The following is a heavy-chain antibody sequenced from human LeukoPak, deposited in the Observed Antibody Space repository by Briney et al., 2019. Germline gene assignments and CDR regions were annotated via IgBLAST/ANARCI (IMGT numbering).Heavy chain of an antibody. D-gene: IGHD5-12*01. CDR2: IYYSGST. CDR1: GGSISSYY. CDR3: ASRLDDAFDI. Sequence: SETLSLTCTVSGGSISSYYWSWIRQPPGKGQEWIGYIYYSGSTNYNPSLKSRVTISVDTSKNQFSLKLSSVTAADTAVYYCASRLDDAFDIWGQGTMVTVSS. V-gene: IGHV4-59*08. J-gene: IGHJ3*02.